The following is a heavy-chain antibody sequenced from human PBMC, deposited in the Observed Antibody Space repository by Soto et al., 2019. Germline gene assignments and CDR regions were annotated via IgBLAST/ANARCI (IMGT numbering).Heavy chain of an antibody. CDR2: ISSNGGST. Sequence: EVQLVESGGGLVQPGGSLRLSCAASGFTFSRYAMHWVRQAPGKGLQYVSTISSNGGSTYYTNSVKGRFTISRDNSKNTLYLQMGSLRAEDMAVYYCGRDKKSGSYSLDYLGPGTLVTVSS. J-gene: IGHJ4*02. CDR1: GFTFSRYA. D-gene: IGHD1-26*01. CDR3: GRDKKSGSYSLDY. V-gene: IGHV3-64*01.